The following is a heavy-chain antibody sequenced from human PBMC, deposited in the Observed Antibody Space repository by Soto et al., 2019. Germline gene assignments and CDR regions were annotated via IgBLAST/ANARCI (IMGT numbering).Heavy chain of an antibody. CDR1: GYIFTGYY. J-gene: IGHJ4*02. Sequence: ASVKVSCKASGYIFTGYYMHWVRQAPGQGLEWMGGIIPIFGTANYAQKFQGRVTITADESTSTAYMELSSLRSEDTAVYYCARDYYGSGSYYKPFDYWGQGTLVTVSS. CDR3: ARDYYGSGSYYKPFDY. V-gene: IGHV1-69*13. CDR2: IIPIFGTA. D-gene: IGHD3-10*01.